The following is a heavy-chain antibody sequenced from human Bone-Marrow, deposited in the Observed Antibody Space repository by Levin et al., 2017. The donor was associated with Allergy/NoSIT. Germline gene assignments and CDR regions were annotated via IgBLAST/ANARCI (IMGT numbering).Heavy chain of an antibody. CDR2: ISYDGSNK. CDR3: AKESGDYYGTYYFDY. CDR1: GFTFSNYG. J-gene: IGHJ4*01. D-gene: IGHD3-10*01. Sequence: GGSLRLSCAASGFTFSNYGMDWVRQAPGKGLEWVSLISYDGSNKYYADSVKGRFTISRDNSKNTLYLQMNSLRAEDTAVYYCAKESGDYYGTYYFDYWGHGTLVTVSS. V-gene: IGHV3-30*18.